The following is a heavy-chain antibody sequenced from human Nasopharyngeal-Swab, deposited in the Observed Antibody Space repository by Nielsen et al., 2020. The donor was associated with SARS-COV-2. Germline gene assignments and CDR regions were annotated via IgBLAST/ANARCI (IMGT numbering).Heavy chain of an antibody. CDR2: ISYDGSNK. CDR3: ARALWGSYYYSMDV. Sequence: GESLKISCAASGFTFSSYAMHWVRQAPGKGLEWVADISYDGSNKYYADSVKGRFTISRDNSKNTLYLQMNSLRAEDTAVYYCARALWGSYYYSMDVWGQGTTVTVSS. CDR1: GFTFSSYA. D-gene: IGHD7-27*01. V-gene: IGHV3-30*04. J-gene: IGHJ6*02.